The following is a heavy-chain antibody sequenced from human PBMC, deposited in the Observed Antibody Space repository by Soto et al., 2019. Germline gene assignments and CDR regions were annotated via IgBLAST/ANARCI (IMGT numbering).Heavy chain of an antibody. CDR1: GFTLRSYG. V-gene: IGHV3-33*01. D-gene: IGHD3-9*01. J-gene: IGHJ6*02. CDR3: AREMRYFDWLLVGDYYYYYGMDV. CDR2: IWYDGSNK. Sequence: PGGSLRLSCAASGFTLRSYGMHWVRQAPGKGLEWVAVIWYDGSNKYYADSVKGRFTISRDNSKNTLYLQMNSLRAEDTAVYYCAREMRYFDWLLVGDYYYYYGMDVWGQGTTVTVSS.